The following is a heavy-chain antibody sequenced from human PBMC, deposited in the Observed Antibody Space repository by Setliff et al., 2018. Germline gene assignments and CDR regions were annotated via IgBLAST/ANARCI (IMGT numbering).Heavy chain of an antibody. V-gene: IGHV4-61*09. Sequence: SETLSLTCTVSGGSLSSGPYYWTWVRQPAGKGLEWIGHIYSTETTSYSPSLKSRVTISADTSKNQFSLQLSSVTATDTAVYYCAGGTIVAPGGYFYYMDVWGKGATVTVSS. CDR2: IYSTETT. J-gene: IGHJ6*03. CDR3: AGGTIVAPGGYFYYMDV. CDR1: GGSLSSGPYY. D-gene: IGHD6-6*01.